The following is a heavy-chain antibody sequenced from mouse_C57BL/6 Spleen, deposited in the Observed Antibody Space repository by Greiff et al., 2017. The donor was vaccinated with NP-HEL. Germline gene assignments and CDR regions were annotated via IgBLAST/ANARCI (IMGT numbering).Heavy chain of an antibody. J-gene: IGHJ2*01. Sequence: VQLKQSGPELVKPGASVKISCKASGYSFTGYYMNWVKQSPEKSLEWIGEINPSTGGTTYNQKFKAKATLTVDKSSSTAYMQLKSLTSEDSAVYYCARRIIYDGYFLDYWGQGTTLTVSS. D-gene: IGHD2-3*01. CDR3: ARRIIYDGYFLDY. V-gene: IGHV1-42*01. CDR1: GYSFTGYY. CDR2: INPSTGGT.